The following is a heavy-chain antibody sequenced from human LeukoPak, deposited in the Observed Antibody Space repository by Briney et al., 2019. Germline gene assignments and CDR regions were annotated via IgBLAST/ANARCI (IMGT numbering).Heavy chain of an antibody. CDR1: GGSFSGYY. J-gene: IGHJ4*02. CDR2: INHSGST. V-gene: IGHV4-34*01. CDR3: ARDTYYYDSSGLRFDY. D-gene: IGHD3-22*01. Sequence: SETLSLTCAVHGGSFSGYYWSWIRQPPGKGLEWIGEINHSGSTNYNPSLKSRVTISVDTSKNQFSLKLSSVTAADTAVYYCARDTYYYDSSGLRFDYWGQGTLVTVSS.